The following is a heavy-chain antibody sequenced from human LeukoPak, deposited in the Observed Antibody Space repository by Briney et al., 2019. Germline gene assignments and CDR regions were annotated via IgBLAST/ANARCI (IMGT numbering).Heavy chain of an antibody. V-gene: IGHV3-23*01. CDR3: AKDQAVLVVVAADNDGIDI. D-gene: IGHD2-15*01. Sequence: PGGTLRLSCAASGFTFSSYGMSWVRQAPGKGLEWVSAISGSGGSTYYADSVKGRFTISRDNSKNTLYLQMSSLRPEDTAMYYCAKDQAVLVVVAADNDGIDIWGQGTMVTVSS. CDR1: GFTFSSYG. J-gene: IGHJ3*02. CDR2: ISGSGGST.